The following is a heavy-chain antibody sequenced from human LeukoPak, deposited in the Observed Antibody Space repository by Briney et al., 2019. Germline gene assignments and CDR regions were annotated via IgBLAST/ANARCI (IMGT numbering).Heavy chain of an antibody. CDR3: ARDRPSWN. CDR1: GLSSTIYW. V-gene: IGHV3-74*01. J-gene: IGHJ4*02. CDR2: IKLDENTA. D-gene: IGHD3-3*01. Sequence: GGSLGLSCAASGLSSTIYWMHWVRQVPGKGLVWVSRIKLDENTAYYADFVKGRFTISRDDAKTTVYLQMNSLRAEDSAVYYCARDRPSWNWGRGTLVTVSS.